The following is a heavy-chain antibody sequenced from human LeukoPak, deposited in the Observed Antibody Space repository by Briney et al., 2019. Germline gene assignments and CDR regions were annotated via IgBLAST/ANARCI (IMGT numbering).Heavy chain of an antibody. D-gene: IGHD1-26*01. J-gene: IGHJ4*02. V-gene: IGHV4-61*02. CDR2: IYTSGST. CDR3: ARVRVGATTTFDY. Sequence: SETLSLTCTVSGGSISSGRYYWSWIRQPAGKGLEWIGGIYTSGSTNYNPSLKRRVTISVDTSKNQFSLKLSSVTAADTAVYYCARVRVGATTTFDYWGQGTLVTVSS. CDR1: GGSISSGRYY.